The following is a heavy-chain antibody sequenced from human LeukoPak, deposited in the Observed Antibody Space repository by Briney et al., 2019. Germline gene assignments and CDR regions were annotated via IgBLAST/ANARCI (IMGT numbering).Heavy chain of an antibody. Sequence: GGSLRLSCAASGLACSTYGMHWVRQAPGKGLEWVAVIWSDGSNKYYADSVKGRFTISRDNSKNTLYLQMSSLRAEDTAVYYCASAAGPFDHWGQGTLVTVSS. D-gene: IGHD6-13*01. V-gene: IGHV3-33*08. CDR2: IWSDGSNK. CDR3: ASAAGPFDH. J-gene: IGHJ4*02. CDR1: GLACSTYG.